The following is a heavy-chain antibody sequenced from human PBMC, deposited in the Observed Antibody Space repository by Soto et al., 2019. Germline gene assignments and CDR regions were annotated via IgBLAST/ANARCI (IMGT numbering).Heavy chain of an antibody. CDR3: ARGYSSGWFDP. Sequence: GGSLRLSCAGSGFTFSSYWMSWVRQAPGKGLEWVANIKPDGSETYYVDFVKGRFTISRDNAKKLVYLQMNSLRGDDTAIYYCARGYSSGWFDPWGQGTLVTVSS. V-gene: IGHV3-7*01. CDR1: GFTFSSYW. D-gene: IGHD6-19*01. J-gene: IGHJ5*02. CDR2: IKPDGSET.